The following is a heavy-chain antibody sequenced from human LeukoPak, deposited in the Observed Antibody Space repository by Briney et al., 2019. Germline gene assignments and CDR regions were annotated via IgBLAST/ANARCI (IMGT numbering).Heavy chain of an antibody. CDR1: GFTVSSNY. CDR2: IYSGGST. J-gene: IGHJ3*02. V-gene: IGHV3-53*01. Sequence: GGSLRLSCAASGFTVSSNYMSWVRQAPGKGLEWVSVIYSGGSTYYADSVKGRFTISRDNSKNTLYLQMNSLRAEDTAVYYCAKIGSSSRVDAFDIWGQGTMVTVSS. CDR3: AKIGSSSRVDAFDI. D-gene: IGHD6-6*01.